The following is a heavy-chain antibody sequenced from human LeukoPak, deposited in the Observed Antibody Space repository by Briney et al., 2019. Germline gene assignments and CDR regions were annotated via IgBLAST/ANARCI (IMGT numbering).Heavy chain of an antibody. V-gene: IGHV5-51*01. CDR2: IYPGNSDT. D-gene: IGHD2-2*02. CDR3: AARVSTILY. Sequence: GESLKISCKGSGYSFTSYWIGWVRQMPGKGLEWVGIIYPGNSDTRYSPSFQGQVTISADKSITTAYLQWNSLKASDTAVYFCAARVSTILYWGQGTLVTVSS. J-gene: IGHJ4*02. CDR1: GYSFTSYW.